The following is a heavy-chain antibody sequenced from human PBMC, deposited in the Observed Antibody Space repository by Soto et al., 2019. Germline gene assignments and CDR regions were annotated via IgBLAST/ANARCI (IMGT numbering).Heavy chain of an antibody. CDR1: GYTFSSYW. V-gene: IGHV5-51*01. Sequence: GESLKISCKGSGYTFSSYWIGWVRQMPGKGLEWMGIIFPSDSDTKYRPSFQGQVTISADLSISTAYLQWSSLKASDNAIYYCATPYLHYAYWGQGTLDTVSS. CDR3: ATPYLHYAY. CDR2: IFPSDSDT. D-gene: IGHD3-16*01. J-gene: IGHJ4*02.